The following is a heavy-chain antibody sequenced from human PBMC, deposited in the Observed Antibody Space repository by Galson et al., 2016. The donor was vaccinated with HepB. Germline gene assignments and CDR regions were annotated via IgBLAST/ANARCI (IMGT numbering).Heavy chain of an antibody. J-gene: IGHJ4*02. V-gene: IGHV3-23*01. CDR3: ARSLSNDFDY. CDR1: GFTFSKYS. Sequence: SLRLSCAASGFTFSKYSMHWVRQAPGKGLEWVSAINFSGDDTYYADSVKGRFTISRANSKNTLFLQMNSLRAEDTALYYCARSLSNDFDYWGQGTLVTVSS. CDR2: INFSGDDT.